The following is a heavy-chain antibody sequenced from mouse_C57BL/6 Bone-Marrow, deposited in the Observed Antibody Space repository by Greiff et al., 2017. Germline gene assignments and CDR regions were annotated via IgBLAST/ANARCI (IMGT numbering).Heavy chain of an antibody. J-gene: IGHJ2*01. V-gene: IGHV1-58*01. Sequence: EVQLQESGAELVRPGSSVKMSCKTSGYTFTSYGINWVKQRPGQGLEWFGDISIGNGYTEYNEKFKGKATLTSDTSSSTAYMQLSSLTSEDAAIYFCATWGGFDYWGQGTTLTVSS. CDR2: ISIGNGYT. CDR3: ATWGGFDY. CDR1: GYTFTSYG.